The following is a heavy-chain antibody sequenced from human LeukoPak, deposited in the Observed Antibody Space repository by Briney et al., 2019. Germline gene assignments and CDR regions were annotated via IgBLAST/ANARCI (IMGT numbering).Heavy chain of an antibody. V-gene: IGHV3-23*01. D-gene: IGHD3-10*01. J-gene: IGHJ4*02. CDR1: GFTFSNYA. CDR2: ISGGGGDT. Sequence: PGGSLRLSCAGSGFTFSNYALSWVRQAPGKGLEWVSGISGGGGDTYYVDSVKGRFTISRDNSKDTLYLHMNRLRAEDTAVYYCAARGREFSHASFFHWGQGTLVTVSS. CDR3: AARGREFSHASFFH.